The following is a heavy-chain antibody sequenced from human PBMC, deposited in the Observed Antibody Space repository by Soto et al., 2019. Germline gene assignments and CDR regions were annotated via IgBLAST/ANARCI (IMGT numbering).Heavy chain of an antibody. CDR3: ARDFAYFDS. D-gene: IGHD3-3*01. CDR1: GGSISNGGFY. J-gene: IGHJ4*02. Sequence: TLSLTCTVSGGSISNGGFYWSWIRQPPGKGLEWIGYVYHTGRTSYNPSLKSRVSISMDTSKNQFSLNLDSVTAADTAVYFCARDFAYFDSWGQGTLVTVSS. V-gene: IGHV4-61*08. CDR2: VYHTGRT.